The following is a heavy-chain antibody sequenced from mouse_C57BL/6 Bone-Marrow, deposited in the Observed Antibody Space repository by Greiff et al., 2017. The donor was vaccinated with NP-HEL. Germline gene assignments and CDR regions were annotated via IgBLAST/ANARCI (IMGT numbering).Heavy chain of an antibody. J-gene: IGHJ3*01. Sequence: EVKLVESGGGLVQPKGSLKLSCAASGFTFTTYAMHWVRQAPGKGLEWVALIRSKSSNYATYYADSVKDRFTISRDDPQSMLYLQMNNLKTEDTAMYYCVRVFNYDGFAYWGQGTLVTVSA. D-gene: IGHD2-4*01. V-gene: IGHV10-3*01. CDR3: VRVFNYDGFAY. CDR1: GFTFTTYA. CDR2: IRSKSSNYAT.